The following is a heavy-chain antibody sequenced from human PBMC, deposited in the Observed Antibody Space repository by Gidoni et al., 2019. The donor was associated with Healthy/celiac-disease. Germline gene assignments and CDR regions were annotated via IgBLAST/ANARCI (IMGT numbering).Heavy chain of an antibody. V-gene: IGHV3-23*01. CDR2: IRGSGGST. J-gene: IGHJ4*02. CDR1: AFTFSSYA. D-gene: IGHD3-22*01. CDR3: AKNWGYDSSGYYSLFDY. Sequence: EVQLLESGGGLVQPGGSLRLSCAASAFTFSSYAMGCVRQAPGQGLEWVSAIRGSGGSTYYADSVKGRFTISRDNSKNTLYLQMNSLRAEDTAVYYCAKNWGYDSSGYYSLFDYWGQGTLVTVSS.